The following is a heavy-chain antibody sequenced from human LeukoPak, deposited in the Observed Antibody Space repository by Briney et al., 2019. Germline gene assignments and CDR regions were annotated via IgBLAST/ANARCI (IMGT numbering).Heavy chain of an antibody. CDR1: GFTFSSYG. Sequence: GGSLRLSCAASGFTFSSYGMHWVRQAPCKGLEWVAVISYDGSNKYYADSVKGRFTISRDNSKNTLYLQMNSLRAEDTAVYYCAKGPRYSSSYHFDYWGQGTLVTVSS. V-gene: IGHV3-30*18. J-gene: IGHJ4*02. CDR2: ISYDGSNK. CDR3: AKGPRYSSSYHFDY. D-gene: IGHD6-6*01.